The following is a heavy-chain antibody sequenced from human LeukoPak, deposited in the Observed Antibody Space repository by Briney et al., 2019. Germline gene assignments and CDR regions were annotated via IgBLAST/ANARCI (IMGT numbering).Heavy chain of an antibody. Sequence: PGGSLRLSCAASGFTVSSNYMSWVRQAPGKGLEWVSVIYSGGSTYYADSVKGRFTISRDNSKNTLYLQMNSLRAEDTAVYYCARGAPAYCGGDCYFADNWGQGTLVTVSS. CDR2: IYSGGST. D-gene: IGHD2-21*02. CDR1: GFTVSSNY. J-gene: IGHJ4*02. CDR3: ARGAPAYCGGDCYFADN. V-gene: IGHV3-66*01.